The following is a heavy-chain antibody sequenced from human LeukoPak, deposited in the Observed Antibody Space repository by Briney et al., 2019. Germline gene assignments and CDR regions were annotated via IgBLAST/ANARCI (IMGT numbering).Heavy chain of an antibody. Sequence: PGGSLRLSCAASGFTLSDYWRHWVRHVPGKGRVWVASINADGSITNHAASVNGCFTISRGNADNTLYLQMTSLRAEDTAVYYCVRGAQLPGIDYWGQGTLVTVSS. CDR1: GFTLSDYW. V-gene: IGHV3-74*01. CDR3: VRGAQLPGIDY. J-gene: IGHJ4*02. D-gene: IGHD1-1*01. CDR2: INADGSIT.